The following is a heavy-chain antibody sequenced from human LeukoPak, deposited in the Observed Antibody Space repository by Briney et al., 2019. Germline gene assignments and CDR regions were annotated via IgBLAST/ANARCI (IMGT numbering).Heavy chain of an antibody. CDR1: GVTVSSNH. J-gene: IGHJ4*02. Sequence: GGSLRLSCAASGVTVSSNHWSWVRQAPGKGLEWISAISGSGGSTYYADSVKGRFTITRDNAKNSLYLQMNSLRAEDTAVYYCASPSGGGQGTLVTVSS. CDR2: ISGSGGST. V-gene: IGHV3-11*01. CDR3: ASPSG. D-gene: IGHD3-10*01.